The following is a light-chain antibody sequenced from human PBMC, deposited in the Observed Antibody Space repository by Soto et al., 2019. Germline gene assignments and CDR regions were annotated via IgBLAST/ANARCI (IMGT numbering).Light chain of an antibody. CDR2: DVY. CDR1: SSDVGGYNY. V-gene: IGLV2-11*01. CDR3: CSYAGGFYV. J-gene: IGLJ1*01. Sequence: QSVLTQPRSVSGSPGQSVAISCTGTSSDVGGYNYVSWYQQHPGKVPKLIIFDVYKRPSGVPDRFSGSKSGSTASLTISGLQADDEAVYYCCSYAGGFYVVGSGTKVIVL.